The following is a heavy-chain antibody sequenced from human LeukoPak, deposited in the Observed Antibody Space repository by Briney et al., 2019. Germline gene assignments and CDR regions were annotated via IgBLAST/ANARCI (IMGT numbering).Heavy chain of an antibody. CDR2: ITSEGISS. J-gene: IGHJ4*02. CDR3: TKTIDGYLLGYFDH. CDR1: TFALRNYW. D-gene: IGHD3-22*01. V-gene: IGHV3-74*03. Sequence: PGGSLRLSCTGSTFALRNYWIHWVRQVPGKGLEWISRITSEGISSSYADSVKGRFTISRDNAKKTVYLQMSSLRAEDTAVYYCTKTIDGYLLGYFDHWGQGTLVTVFS.